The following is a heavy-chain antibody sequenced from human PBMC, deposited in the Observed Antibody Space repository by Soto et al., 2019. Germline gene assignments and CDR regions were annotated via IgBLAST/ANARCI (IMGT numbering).Heavy chain of an antibody. V-gene: IGHV1-3*01. CDR2: INAGNGNT. J-gene: IGHJ6*02. CDR1: GYTFTSYA. CDR3: ARDQGLRFLEWFHPYAMDV. D-gene: IGHD3-3*01. Sequence: ASVKVSCKASGYTFTSYAMHWVRQAPGQRLEWMGWINAGNGNTKYSQKFQGRVTITRDTSASTAYMELSSLRSEDTAVYYCARDQGLRFLEWFHPYAMDVWGQGPTVTV.